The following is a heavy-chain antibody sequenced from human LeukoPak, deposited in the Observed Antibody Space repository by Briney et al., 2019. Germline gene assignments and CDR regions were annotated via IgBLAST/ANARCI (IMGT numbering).Heavy chain of an antibody. J-gene: IGHJ4*02. CDR3: ARGNAVTSPFDY. CDR1: GYTFTSYA. V-gene: IGHV1-3*01. Sequence: ASVKVSCKASGYTFTSYAMHWVRQAPGQRLEWMGWINAGNGNTKYSQKFRGRVTITRDTSASTAYMELSSLRSEDTAVYYCARGNAVTSPFDYWGQGTLVTVSS. CDR2: INAGNGNT. D-gene: IGHD4-17*01.